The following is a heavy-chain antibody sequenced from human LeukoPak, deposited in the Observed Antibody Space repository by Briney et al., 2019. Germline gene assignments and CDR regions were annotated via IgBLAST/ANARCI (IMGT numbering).Heavy chain of an antibody. CDR1: GGSISSGGYY. CDR2: IYYSGST. D-gene: IGHD6-6*01. CDR3: ARDPWAARRGYGMDV. J-gene: IGHJ6*02. Sequence: SETLSLTCTVSGGSISSGGYYWRWIRHHPGKGLEWIGYIYYSGSTYYNPSLKSRVTISVDTSKNQFSLKLSSVTAADTAVYYCARDPWAARRGYGMDVWGQGTTVTVSS. V-gene: IGHV4-31*03.